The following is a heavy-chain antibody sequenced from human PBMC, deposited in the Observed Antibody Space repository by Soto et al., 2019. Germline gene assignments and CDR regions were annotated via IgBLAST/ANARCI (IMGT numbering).Heavy chain of an antibody. V-gene: IGHV5-51*01. J-gene: IGHJ3*02. D-gene: IGHD3-10*01. Sequence: GESLKISCKGSGYSFTSYWIGWVRQMPGKGLEWMGIIYPGDSDTRYSPSFQGQVTISADKSISTAYLQWSSLKASDTAMYYCARVYGSGSYQDDAFDIWGQGTMVTVSS. CDR1: GYSFTSYW. CDR3: ARVYGSGSYQDDAFDI. CDR2: IYPGDSDT.